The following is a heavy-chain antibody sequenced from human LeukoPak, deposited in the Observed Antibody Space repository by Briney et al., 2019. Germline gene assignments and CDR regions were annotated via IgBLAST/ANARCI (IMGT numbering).Heavy chain of an antibody. V-gene: IGHV4-39*01. D-gene: IGHD3-22*01. CDR2: IYYSGST. Sequence: SETLSLTCTVSSGSISSSSYYWGWIRQPPGKGLEWIGSIYYSGSTYYNPSLKSRVTISVDTSKNQFSLKLSSVTAADTAVYYCARHSPRWGYYDSSGYRPLFDYWGQGTLVTVSS. J-gene: IGHJ4*02. CDR1: SGSISSSSYY. CDR3: ARHSPRWGYYDSSGYRPLFDY.